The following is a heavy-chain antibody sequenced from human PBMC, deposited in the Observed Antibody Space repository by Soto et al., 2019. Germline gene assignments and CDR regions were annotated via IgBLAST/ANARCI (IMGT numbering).Heavy chain of an antibody. CDR1: VDSLCSNISS. Sequence: PSQAASLTCANPVDSLCSNISSSDSIRQSPSRGLEWLGRTYYRSKWYNDHSVSVKSRITINPDTSKNQFSLQLNPVSPEDTAVYYCVSTPASGTLDTWGQGTLVTVSS. V-gene: IGHV6-1*01. J-gene: IGHJ5*02. D-gene: IGHD6-13*01. CDR3: VSTPASGTLDT. CDR2: TYYRSKWYN.